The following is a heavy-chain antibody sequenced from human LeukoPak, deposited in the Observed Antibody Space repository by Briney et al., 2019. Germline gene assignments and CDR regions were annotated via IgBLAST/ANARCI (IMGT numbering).Heavy chain of an antibody. CDR3: ARRGYCSSTSCYLAFDY. V-gene: IGHV5-51*01. D-gene: IGHD2-2*01. Sequence: GESLKISCKGSGYSFTSYWIGWVRQMPGKGLEWMGIIYPGDSDTRYSPSFQGQVTISADKSISTAYLQWSSLKASDTAMYYCARRGYCSSTSCYLAFDYWGQGTLVTVSS. J-gene: IGHJ4*02. CDR2: IYPGDSDT. CDR1: GYSFTSYW.